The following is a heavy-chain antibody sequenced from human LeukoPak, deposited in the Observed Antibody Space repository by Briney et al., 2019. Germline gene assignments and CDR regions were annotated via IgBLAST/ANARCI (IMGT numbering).Heavy chain of an antibody. CDR1: VFTFRNYA. J-gene: IGHJ4*02. V-gene: IGHV3-30*04. CDR2: ISYDGSNK. D-gene: IGHD4-17*01. CDR3: AREIYGDYGFDY. Sequence: PLGYLRLSCVATVFTFRNYALHWVRQGPGKGLEWVSVISYDGSNKYYADSVRGRFTISRDNSKSTLYLQMNSLRPEDTAVYYCAREIYGDYGFDYWGQGTLVTVSS.